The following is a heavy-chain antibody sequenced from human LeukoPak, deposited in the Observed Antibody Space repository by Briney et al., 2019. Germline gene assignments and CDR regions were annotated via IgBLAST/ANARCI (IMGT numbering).Heavy chain of an antibody. D-gene: IGHD5-12*01. Sequence: GGSLRLSCAASGFTFSSYAMTWVRQAPGKGLEWVSGISSSSNYIYYADSVKGRFTISRDNAKNSLYLQMNSLRAEDTAVYYCARVSDVHIVATREVGATPDYWGQGTLVTVSS. CDR1: GFTFSSYA. V-gene: IGHV3-21*01. CDR3: ARVSDVHIVATREVGATPDY. CDR2: ISSSSNYI. J-gene: IGHJ4*02.